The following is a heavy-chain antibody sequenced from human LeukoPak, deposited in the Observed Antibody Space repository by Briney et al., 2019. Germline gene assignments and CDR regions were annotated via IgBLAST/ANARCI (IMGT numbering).Heavy chain of an antibody. V-gene: IGHV3-30*18. J-gene: IGHJ4*02. CDR3: AKDDYYDTSGYRD. D-gene: IGHD3-22*01. CDR2: ISYDVGKK. Sequence: GGSLRLSCAASGFTFSTYTMNWVRQAPGKGLEWVAVISYDVGKKYYADSVKGRFTISRGNSKNTLYLQMNSLRAEDTAVYYCAKDDYYDTSGYRDWGQGTLVTVSS. CDR1: GFTFSTYT.